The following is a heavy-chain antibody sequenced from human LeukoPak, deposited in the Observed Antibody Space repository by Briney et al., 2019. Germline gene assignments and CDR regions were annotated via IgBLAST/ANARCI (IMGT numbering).Heavy chain of an antibody. Sequence: SETLSLTCAVYGGSFSGYYWSWIRQPPGKGLEWIGEINHSGSTNYNPSLKSRVTISVDTSKNQFSLKLSSVTAADTAVYYCARVSGCSGGSCYSTDYWGQGTLVTVSS. CDR2: INHSGST. V-gene: IGHV4-34*01. CDR1: GGSFSGYY. J-gene: IGHJ4*02. D-gene: IGHD2-15*01. CDR3: ARVSGCSGGSCYSTDY.